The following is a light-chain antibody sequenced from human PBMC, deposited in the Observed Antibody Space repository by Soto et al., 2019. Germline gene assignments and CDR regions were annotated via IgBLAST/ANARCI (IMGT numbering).Light chain of an antibody. CDR2: TAS. CDR3: QHYDFNSGLT. Sequence: DIQMTQSPSTLSASVGDRVTITCWASQSISSWLAWYQQRPGKAPNLLIHTASTLKSGVPSRFIGSGSGTEFTLTISSLQPDDFAAYYCQHYDFNSGLTFGGGTKVEI. J-gene: IGKJ4*01. CDR1: QSISSW. V-gene: IGKV1-5*03.